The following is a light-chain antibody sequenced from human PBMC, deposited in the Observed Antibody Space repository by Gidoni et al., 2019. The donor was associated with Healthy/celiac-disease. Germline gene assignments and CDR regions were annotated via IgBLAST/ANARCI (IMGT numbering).Light chain of an antibody. V-gene: IGLV1-40*01. CDR2: GNS. Sequence: QSVRTQPPSEFGAPGQRVTISCTGSSSNIGAGYDVHWYQQLPGPAPKLLIYGNSTRPSGVPDRFSGSKSGTSASLSITGLQAEDAADYYCQSYDSSLRGVVFGGGTKLTVL. CDR1: SSNIGAGYD. J-gene: IGLJ2*01. CDR3: QSYDSSLRGVV.